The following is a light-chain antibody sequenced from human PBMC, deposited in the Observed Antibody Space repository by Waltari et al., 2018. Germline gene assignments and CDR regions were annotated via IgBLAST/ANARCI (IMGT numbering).Light chain of an antibody. V-gene: IGKV1-8*01. Sequence: AIRMTQSPSSLSASTGDRVTITCRANQSVSTYLAWYQQKPGKAPKLLIYAASTLQRGVPSRFSGSGSGTDFTLTISCLQSEDFATYYCQQSYNTPPMYTFGQGTKLELK. CDR2: AAS. CDR1: QSVSTY. CDR3: QQSYNTPPMYT. J-gene: IGKJ2*01.